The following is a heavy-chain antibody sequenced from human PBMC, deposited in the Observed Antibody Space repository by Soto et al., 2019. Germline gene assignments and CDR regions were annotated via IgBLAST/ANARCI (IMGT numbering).Heavy chain of an antibody. D-gene: IGHD3-10*02. CDR1: GFTFSSYS. J-gene: IGHJ5*02. Sequence: ESGGGLVKPGGSLRLSCAASGFTFSSYSMNWVRQAPGKGLEWVSSISSSSSYIYYADSVKGRFTISRDNAKNSLYLQMNSLRAEDTAVYYCARDTTFGFRWFDPWGQGTLVTVSS. CDR3: ARDTTFGFRWFDP. CDR2: ISSSSSYI. V-gene: IGHV3-21*01.